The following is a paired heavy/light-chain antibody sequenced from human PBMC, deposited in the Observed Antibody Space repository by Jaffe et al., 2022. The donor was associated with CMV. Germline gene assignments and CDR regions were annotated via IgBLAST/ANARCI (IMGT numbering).Light chain of an antibody. CDR3: HQYYTTPPT. Sequence: DIVMIQSPESLSVSLGERATINCKSSQSILYSSNDKNYLAWYQHKPGQPPKLLFYWASTRESGVPDRFTGSGSGTDFTLTISSLQPEDVAVYYCHQYYTTPPTFGQGTKVDIK. CDR2: WAS. J-gene: IGKJ1*01. V-gene: IGKV4-1*01. CDR1: QSILYSSNDKNY.
Heavy chain of an antibody. V-gene: IGHV1-69*09. D-gene: IGHD3-22*01. CDR1: EDTFNNYV. CDR2: IIPIHRVT. J-gene: IGHJ6*02. Sequence: QVQLVQSGAEMRTPGSSVKISCMASEDTFNNYVINWVRQAPGQGLEWMTGIIPIHRVTSTPPKFQARVTATADISTNTAYLELTNLSSEDTAVYYCARGESGYPKRGYFFAMDVWGQGTTVIVSS. CDR3: ARGESGYPKRGYFFAMDV.